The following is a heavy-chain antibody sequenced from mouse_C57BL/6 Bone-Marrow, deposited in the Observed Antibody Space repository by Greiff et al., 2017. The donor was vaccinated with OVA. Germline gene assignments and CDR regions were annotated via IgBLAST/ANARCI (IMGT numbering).Heavy chain of an antibody. D-gene: IGHD2-1*01. J-gene: IGHJ2*01. CDR1: GYTFTSYW. V-gene: IGHV1-7*01. CDR3: AREYGNYFDY. Sequence: QVQLQQSGAELAKPGASVKLSCKASGYTFTSYWMHWVKQRPGQGLEWIGYINPSSGYTKYNQKFKDKATSTADKSSSTAYMQLSSLTYEDSAVYYCAREYGNYFDYWGQGTTLTVSS. CDR2: INPSSGYT.